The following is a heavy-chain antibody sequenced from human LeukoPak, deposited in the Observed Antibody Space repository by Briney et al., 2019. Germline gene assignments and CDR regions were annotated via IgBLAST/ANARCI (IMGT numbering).Heavy chain of an antibody. CDR3: AREPIYYYDSSGYVDA. V-gene: IGHV3-66*02. D-gene: IGHD3-22*01. CDR1: GFTVSSNY. Sequence: AGGSLRLSCAASGFTVSSNYMSWVRQAPGKGLEWVSVIYSGGSTYYADSVKGRFTISRDNSKNTLYLQMNSLRAEDTAVYYCAREPIYYYDSSGYVDAWGQGTMVTVSS. CDR2: IYSGGST. J-gene: IGHJ3*01.